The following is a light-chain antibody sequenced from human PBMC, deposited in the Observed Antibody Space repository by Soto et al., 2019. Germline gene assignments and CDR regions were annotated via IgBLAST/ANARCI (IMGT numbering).Light chain of an antibody. Sequence: QSALTQPASVSGSPGQSVTISCTGTSSDIGGYNYVSWYQQHPGKAPKLMIYEVSKRPSGVPDRFSGSKSGNTASLTVSGLQAEDEADYYCTSYEGSNNYVFGTGNKVTVL. J-gene: IGLJ1*01. V-gene: IGLV2-8*01. CDR3: TSYEGSNNYV. CDR2: EVS. CDR1: SSDIGGYNY.